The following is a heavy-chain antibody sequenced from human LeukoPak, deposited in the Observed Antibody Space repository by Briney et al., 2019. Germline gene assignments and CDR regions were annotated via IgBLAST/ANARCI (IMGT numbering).Heavy chain of an antibody. V-gene: IGHV3-21*01. CDR3: ARLVPPGWFDP. D-gene: IGHD6-6*01. Sequence: GGSLRLSCAASGFTFSSYSMNWVRQAPGKGLEWVSSISSSSSYIYYADSVKGRFTISRDNAKNSLYLQMNSLRAEDTAVYYCARLVPPGWFDPWGQGTLVTVSS. CDR1: GFTFSSYS. CDR2: ISSSSSYI. J-gene: IGHJ5*02.